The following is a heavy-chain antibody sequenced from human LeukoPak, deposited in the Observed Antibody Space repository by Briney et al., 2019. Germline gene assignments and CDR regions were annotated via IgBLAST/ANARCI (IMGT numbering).Heavy chain of an antibody. D-gene: IGHD4-17*01. V-gene: IGHV5-51*01. CDR2: IYPGDSDT. CDR1: GYSFTSYW. Sequence: GESLKISCKGSGYSFTSYWISWVRQMPGKGLEWMGIIYPGDSDTKYSPSFQGQVTISVDKSISTAYLQWSSLKVSDTAMYYCARLGASGDRQIGFDYWGQGTLVTVSS. CDR3: ARLGASGDRQIGFDY. J-gene: IGHJ4*02.